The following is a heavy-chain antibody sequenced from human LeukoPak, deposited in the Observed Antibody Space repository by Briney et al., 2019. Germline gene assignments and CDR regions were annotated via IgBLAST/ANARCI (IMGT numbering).Heavy chain of an antibody. V-gene: IGHV3-74*01. CDR1: GFNFKNYW. CDR2: IINDGSST. CDR3: ARDRGYYVFDY. Sequence: GGSLRLSCAASGFNFKNYWMHWVRQAPGKGLEWVSRIINDGSSTTYADSVKGRFTISRDNAKDTLYLQMNSLRVEDTAVYYCARDRGYYVFDYWGQGTLVTVSS. J-gene: IGHJ4*02. D-gene: IGHD3-22*01.